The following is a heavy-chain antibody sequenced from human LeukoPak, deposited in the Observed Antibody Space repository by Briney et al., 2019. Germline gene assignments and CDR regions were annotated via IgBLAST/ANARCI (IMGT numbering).Heavy chain of an antibody. V-gene: IGHV3-30*02. CDR3: VKDLSGTYHFDY. Sequence: GGSLRLSCAASGFIFSSYGMHCVRQAPGKGLEWLAFIRYDGSIKSYADSVKGRFTISRDNSKNTLYLQMNSLRAEDTAVYYCVKDLSGTYHFDYWGQGTLVTVSS. D-gene: IGHD3-10*01. CDR1: GFIFSSYG. CDR2: IRYDGSIK. J-gene: IGHJ4*02.